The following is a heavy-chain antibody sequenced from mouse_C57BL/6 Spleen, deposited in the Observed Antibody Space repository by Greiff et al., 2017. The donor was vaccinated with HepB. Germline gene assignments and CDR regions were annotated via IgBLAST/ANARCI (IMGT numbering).Heavy chain of an antibody. CDR2: IDPSDSYT. V-gene: IGHV1-69*01. Sequence: QVQLKQPGAELVMPGASVKLSCKASGYTFTSYWMHWVKQRPGQGLEWIGEIDPSDSYTNYNQKFKGKSTLTVDKSSSTAYMQLSSLTSEDSAVYYCARDYGSRTGFAYWGQGTLVTVSA. CDR1: GYTFTSYW. J-gene: IGHJ3*01. CDR3: ARDYGSRTGFAY. D-gene: IGHD1-1*01.